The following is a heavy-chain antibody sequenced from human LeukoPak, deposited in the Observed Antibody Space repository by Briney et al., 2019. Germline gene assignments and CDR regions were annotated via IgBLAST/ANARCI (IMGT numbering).Heavy chain of an antibody. Sequence: GESPKISCKASGYSFTSYWIGWVRQMPGKGLQWMGIIYPDDSDTRYSPSFQGQVTISADKSISTAYLQWSSLKASDTAIYYCARPSGYYYNHRVDYFDYWGQGTLVTVSS. CDR2: IYPDDSDT. D-gene: IGHD3-22*01. V-gene: IGHV5-51*01. CDR3: ARPSGYYYNHRVDYFDY. J-gene: IGHJ4*02. CDR1: GYSFTSYW.